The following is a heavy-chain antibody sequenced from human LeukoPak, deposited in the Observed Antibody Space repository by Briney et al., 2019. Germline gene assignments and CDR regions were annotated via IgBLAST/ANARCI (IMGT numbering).Heavy chain of an antibody. V-gene: IGHV4-59*01. CDR3: ARRMITFGGVIVS. Sequence: SETLSLTCTVSGGSISSYYWSWIRQPPGKGLEWIGYIYYSGSTNYNPSLKSRVTISVDTSKNQFSLKLSSVTAADTAVYYCARRMITFGGVIVSWGQGTLVTVSS. D-gene: IGHD3-16*02. CDR2: IYYSGST. J-gene: IGHJ4*02. CDR1: GGSISSYY.